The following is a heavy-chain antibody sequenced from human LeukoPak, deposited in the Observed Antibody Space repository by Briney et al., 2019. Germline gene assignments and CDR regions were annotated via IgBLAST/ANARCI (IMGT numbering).Heavy chain of an antibody. V-gene: IGHV4-39*01. CDR2: RSSTGIT. CDR1: GGSISISNYF. J-gene: IGHJ4*02. Sequence: PSETLSLTCSVSGGSISISNYFWGWIRQPPGKGLERIASRSSTGITHYHSSLESRISVSVETSKSQFSLRLTSLTAADTAVYYCAFSGWFWGAFDYWGQGILVTVSS. D-gene: IGHD6-19*01. CDR3: AFSGWFWGAFDY.